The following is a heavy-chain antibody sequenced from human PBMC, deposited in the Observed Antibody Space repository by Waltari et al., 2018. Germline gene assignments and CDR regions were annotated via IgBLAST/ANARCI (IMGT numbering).Heavy chain of an antibody. J-gene: IGHJ3*02. CDR3: AQDGKDAFDI. CDR2: IYYSGST. Sequence: QLQLQESGPGLVKPSETLSLTCTVSGGSISSSSYYWGWIRQPPGKGLEWIGSIYYSGSTYYNPSLKSRVTIAVDTSKNQFSLKLSAVTAADTAVYYCAQDGKDAFDIWGQGTMVTVSS. V-gene: IGHV4-39*07. CDR1: GGSISSSSYY.